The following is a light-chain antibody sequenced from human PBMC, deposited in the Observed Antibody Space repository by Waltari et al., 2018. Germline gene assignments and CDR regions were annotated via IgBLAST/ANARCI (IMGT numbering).Light chain of an antibody. CDR3: QTGGHGTWV. V-gene: IGLV4-69*01. CDR2: VNSEGSH. CDR1: SGHSSNV. J-gene: IGLJ3*02. Sequence: SLGASVKLTCTLSSGHSSNVIAWLQQQPEKGPRYLMKVNSEGSHSKGDKIPDRFSGSSSGTEHYLTIPSLQSEDEADYYCQTGGHGTWVFGGGTKLTVL.